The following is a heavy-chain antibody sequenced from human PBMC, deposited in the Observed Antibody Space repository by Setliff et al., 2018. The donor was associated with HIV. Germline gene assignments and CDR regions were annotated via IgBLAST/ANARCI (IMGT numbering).Heavy chain of an antibody. V-gene: IGHV4-34*01. Sequence: SETLSLTCAVYGGSFSEYYWSWVRQPPGKGLEWLGEISHSGTTNYNPSLKSRLTILVDTSKKQFSVKLSSVTAADTAVYYCARGGTAAAGYLDNWGQGTPITVSS. CDR2: ISHSGTT. D-gene: IGHD6-13*01. CDR3: ARGGTAAAGYLDN. CDR1: GGSFSEYY. J-gene: IGHJ4*02.